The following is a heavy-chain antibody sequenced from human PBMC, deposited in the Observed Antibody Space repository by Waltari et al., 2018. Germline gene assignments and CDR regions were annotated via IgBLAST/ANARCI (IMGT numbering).Heavy chain of an antibody. V-gene: IGHV1-18*01. Sequence: QVRLVQSGPQVQKPGASMKVSCKASGYPFTPYGITWVRQAPGQGLEWVGWISPYNGKTYYAQKLQDRLTVTSDTSTTTAYLELRSLRPDDTAVYFCARDLRAYYDSSGRGVYWGQGTLVAVSS. CDR1: GYPFTPYG. J-gene: IGHJ4*02. D-gene: IGHD3-22*01. CDR3: ARDLRAYYDSSGRGVY. CDR2: ISPYNGKT.